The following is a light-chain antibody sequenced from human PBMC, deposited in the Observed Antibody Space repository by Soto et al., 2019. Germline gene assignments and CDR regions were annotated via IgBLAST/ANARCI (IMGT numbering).Light chain of an antibody. J-gene: IGLJ1*01. Sequence: QSVLTQPASVSGSPGQSITISCTGTSSDVGSYNLVSWYQHHPGKAPKLIIYEVSKRPSGVSTRFSGSKSGNTASLTISGLQAEDEADYYCCSYTTSNTRQIVFGTGTKVTVL. V-gene: IGLV2-14*02. CDR3: CSYTTSNTRQIV. CDR1: SSDVGSYNL. CDR2: EVS.